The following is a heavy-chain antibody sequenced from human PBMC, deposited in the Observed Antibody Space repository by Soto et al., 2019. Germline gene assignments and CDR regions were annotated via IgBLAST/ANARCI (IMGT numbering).Heavy chain of an antibody. J-gene: IGHJ5*02. CDR1: GYTFTSYA. Sequence: ASVKVSCKASGYTFTSYAMHWVRQAPGQRLEWMGWINAGNGNTKYSQKFQGRVTITRDTSASTAYMELSSLRSEDTAVYYCSMAYFSGGSCYRGEGVGFDPWGQGTLVTVSS. D-gene: IGHD2-15*01. V-gene: IGHV1-3*01. CDR2: INAGNGNT. CDR3: SMAYFSGGSCYRGEGVGFDP.